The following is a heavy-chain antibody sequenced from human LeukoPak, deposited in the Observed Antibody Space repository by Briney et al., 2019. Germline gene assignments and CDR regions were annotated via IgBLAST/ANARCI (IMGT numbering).Heavy chain of an antibody. CDR2: IHYSGAT. CDR1: GGSISSSDYY. Sequence: PSQTLSLTCTVSGGSISSSDYYWSWIRQPPGMGLEWIGYIHYSGATYYNPSLKSRVTLSVDTSKNQFSLKLSSVTAADTAVYYCARGYYYGSGSYYTPFGYWGQGTLVTVSS. D-gene: IGHD3-10*01. V-gene: IGHV4-30-4*01. CDR3: ARGYYYGSGSYYTPFGY. J-gene: IGHJ4*02.